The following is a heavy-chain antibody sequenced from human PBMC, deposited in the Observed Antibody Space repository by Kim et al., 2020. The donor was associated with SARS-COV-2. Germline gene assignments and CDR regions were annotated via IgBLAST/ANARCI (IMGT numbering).Heavy chain of an antibody. V-gene: IGHV1-18*01. J-gene: IGHJ4*02. CDR1: GYTFTNYG. CDR2: ISAYNGNT. D-gene: IGHD6-13*01. Sequence: ASVKVSCEASGYTFTNYGISWVRQAPGQGLEWMGWISAYNGNTKFAQKLQGRVTVTTDTSTTTAFMELRSLRSDDTAVYYCARGPHDPLSSSWYQDYWGQGTLVTVSS. CDR3: ARGPHDPLSSSWYQDY.